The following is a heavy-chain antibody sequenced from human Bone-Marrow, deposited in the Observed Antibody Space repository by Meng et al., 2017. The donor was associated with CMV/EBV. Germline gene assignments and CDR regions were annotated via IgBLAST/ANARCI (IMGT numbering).Heavy chain of an antibody. J-gene: IGHJ4*02. D-gene: IGHD1-26*01. CDR3: ARGAIWDFFDD. CDR2: ISGSGGST. Sequence: GGSLRLSCAASEFTFNSYAMSWVRQAPGKGLEWVSGISGSGGSTYYADSVKGRFTISRDNAKNSLSLQMNSLRAEDTALYYCARGAIWDFFDDWGQGNLVTVSS. V-gene: IGHV3-23*01. CDR1: EFTFNSYA.